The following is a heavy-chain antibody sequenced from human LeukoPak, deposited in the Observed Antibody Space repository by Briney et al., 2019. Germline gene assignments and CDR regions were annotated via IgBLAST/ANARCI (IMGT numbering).Heavy chain of an antibody. CDR1: GGSISSYY. V-gene: IGHV4-59*01. D-gene: IGHD2-21*01. CDR2: IYYSGST. Sequence: SETLSLTCTVSGGSISSYYWSWIRQPAGKGLEWIGYIYYSGSTNYNPSLKSRVTISVDTSKNQFSLKLSSVTAADTAVYYCAREGIADYYYYMDVWGKGTTVTISS. J-gene: IGHJ6*03. CDR3: AREGIADYYYYMDV.